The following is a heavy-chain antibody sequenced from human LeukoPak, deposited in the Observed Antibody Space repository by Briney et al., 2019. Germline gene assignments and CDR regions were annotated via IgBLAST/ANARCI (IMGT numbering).Heavy chain of an antibody. D-gene: IGHD3-10*01. J-gene: IGHJ6*02. CDR2: IYYSGST. CDR3: GRARYGEQQATDYYCYGMDV. V-gene: IGHV4-59*01. Sequence: SETLSLTCTVSGGSIGSYYWSWIRQPPRRGLGWIGCIYYSGSTNFNPSLKGRVTISVETSQNQFSLKLGSVNPAAPALYYFGRARYGEQQATDYYCYGMDVWGQGTTVRVS. CDR1: GGSIGSYY.